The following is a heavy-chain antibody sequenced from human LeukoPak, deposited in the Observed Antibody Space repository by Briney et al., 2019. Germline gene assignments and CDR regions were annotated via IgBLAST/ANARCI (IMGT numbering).Heavy chain of an antibody. Sequence: ASVKVSCKASGYTFTGYYMHWVRQAPGQGLEWMGWINPNSGGTNYAQKFQGRVTMTRDTSVSTAYMELSRLRSDDTAVYYCARDLRTYYYGSGSSHNWFDPWGQGTLVTVSS. CDR1: GYTFTGYY. CDR3: ARDLRTYYYGSGSSHNWFDP. CDR2: INPNSGGT. D-gene: IGHD3-10*01. J-gene: IGHJ5*02. V-gene: IGHV1-2*02.